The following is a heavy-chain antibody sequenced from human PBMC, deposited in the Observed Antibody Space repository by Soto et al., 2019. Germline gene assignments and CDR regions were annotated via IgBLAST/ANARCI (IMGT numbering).Heavy chain of an antibody. CDR1: GFTVSSNY. V-gene: IGHV3-53*01. D-gene: IGHD6-19*01. J-gene: IGHJ6*02. Sequence: HPGGSLRLSCAASGFTVSSNYMSWVRQAPGKGLEWVSVIYSGGSTYYADSVKGRFTISRDNSKNTLYLQMNSLRAEDTAVYYCARVNSSGWYYYYYYGMDVWGQGTTVTVSS. CDR3: ARVNSSGWYYYYYYGMDV. CDR2: IYSGGST.